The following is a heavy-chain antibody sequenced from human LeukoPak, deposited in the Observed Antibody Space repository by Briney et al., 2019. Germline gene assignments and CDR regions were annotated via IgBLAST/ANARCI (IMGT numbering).Heavy chain of an antibody. CDR1: GGSFSGYY. CDR3: ASLGSGRSDY. D-gene: IGHD1-26*01. CDR2: INHSGST. J-gene: IGHJ4*02. Sequence: SETLSLTCAVYGGSFSGYYWSWIRQPPRKGLEWIGEINHSGSTNYNPSLKSRVTISVDTSKNQFSLKLSSVTAADTAVYYCASLGSGRSDYWGQGTLVTVSS. V-gene: IGHV4-34*01.